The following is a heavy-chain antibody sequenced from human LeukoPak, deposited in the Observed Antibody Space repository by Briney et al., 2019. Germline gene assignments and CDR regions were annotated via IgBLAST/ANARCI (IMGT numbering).Heavy chain of an antibody. V-gene: IGHV3-11*01. CDR2: ISSGGTIT. D-gene: IGHD3-10*01. J-gene: IGHJ4*02. Sequence: GGSLRLSCAASGFIFSDNYMRWIRQAPGKGLEWVSNISSGGTITNYADSVKGRFTISRDNAKNSLYLQMNSLRAEDTAVYFCARVRYKYGSYYFDYWGQGTLVTVSS. CDR3: ARVRYKYGSYYFDY. CDR1: GFIFSDNY.